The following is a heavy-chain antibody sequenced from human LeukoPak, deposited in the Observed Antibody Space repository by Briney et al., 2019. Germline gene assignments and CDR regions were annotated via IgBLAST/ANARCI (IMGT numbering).Heavy chain of an antibody. CDR3: ASQTDELGYFQH. CDR2: IYYSGRT. CDR1: VGPISSYY. V-gene: IGHV4-59*08. Sequence: SETLSLTCTVSVGPISSYYWSWIRQPPGKGLEWIGYIYYSGRTKYNPSLKSRVTISVDTSKNQFSLKVSSVTAADTAVDYCASQTDELGYFQHWGQGTLVTVSS. D-gene: IGHD6-13*01. J-gene: IGHJ1*01.